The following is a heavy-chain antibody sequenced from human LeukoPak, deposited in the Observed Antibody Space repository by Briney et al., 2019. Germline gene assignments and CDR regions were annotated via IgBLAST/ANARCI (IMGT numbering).Heavy chain of an antibody. Sequence: SQTLSLTCTVSGGSISSGSYYWSWIRQPAGKGLEWIGRIYTSGSTNYNPSLKSRVTMSVDTSKNQFSLKLSSVTAADTAVYYCARDTAMFTTYYYYYMDVWGKGTTVTVSS. V-gene: IGHV4-61*02. CDR3: ARDTAMFTTYYYYYMDV. CDR1: GGSISSGSYY. J-gene: IGHJ6*03. CDR2: IYTSGST. D-gene: IGHD5-18*01.